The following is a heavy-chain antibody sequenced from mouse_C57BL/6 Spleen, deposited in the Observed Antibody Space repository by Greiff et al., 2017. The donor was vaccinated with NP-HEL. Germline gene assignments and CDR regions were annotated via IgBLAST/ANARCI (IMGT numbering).Heavy chain of an antibody. Sequence: EVKLQESGPGLVKPSQSLSLTCSVTGYSITSGYYWNWIRQFLGNKLEWMGYISYDGSNNYNPSLKNRISITRDTSKNQFFLKLNSVTTEDTATYYCARGDDGYYWGQGTLVTVSA. V-gene: IGHV3-6*01. CDR1: GYSITSGYY. CDR2: ISYDGSN. CDR3: ARGDDGYY. J-gene: IGHJ3*01. D-gene: IGHD2-3*01.